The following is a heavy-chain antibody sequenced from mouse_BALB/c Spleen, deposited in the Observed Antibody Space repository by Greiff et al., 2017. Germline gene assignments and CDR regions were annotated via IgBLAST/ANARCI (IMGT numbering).Heavy chain of an antibody. J-gene: IGHJ3*01. CDR1: GYTFTSYY. CDR2: INPSNGGT. D-gene: IGHD4-1*01. CDR3: TTGTY. Sequence: VKLQESGAELVKPGASVKLSCKASGYTFTSYYMYWVKQRPGQGLEWIGEINPSNGGTNFNEKFKSKATLTVDKSSSTAYMQLSSLTSEDSAVYYCTTGTYWGQGTLVTVSA. V-gene: IGHV1S16*01.